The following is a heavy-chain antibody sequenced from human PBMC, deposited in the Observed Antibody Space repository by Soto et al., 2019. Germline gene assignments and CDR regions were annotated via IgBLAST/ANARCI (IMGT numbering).Heavy chain of an antibody. J-gene: IGHJ4*02. V-gene: IGHV4-30-4*01. CDR2: IYYSGST. CDR3: ARGLKSYYFDY. Sequence: PSETLSLTCTVSGGSISSGDYYWSWIRQPPGKGLEWIGYIYYSGSTYYNPSLKSRVTISVDTSKNQFSLKLSSVTAADTAVYYCARGLKSYYFDYWGKGTLVTVSS. CDR1: GGSISSGDYY. D-gene: IGHD2-8*01.